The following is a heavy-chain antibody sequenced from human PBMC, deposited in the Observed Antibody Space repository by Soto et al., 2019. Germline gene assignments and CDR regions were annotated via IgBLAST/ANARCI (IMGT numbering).Heavy chain of an antibody. V-gene: IGHV4-39*01. J-gene: IGHJ4*02. D-gene: IGHD3-10*01. CDR1: GGSISSSSYY. Sequence: SETLSLTCTVSGGSISSSSYYWGWIRQPPGKGLEWIGSIYYSGSTYYNPSLKSRVTISVDTSKNQFSLKLSSVTAADTAVYYCARRESLLWFGELLYYFDYWGQGTLVTVSS. CDR3: ARRESLLWFGELLYYFDY. CDR2: IYYSGST.